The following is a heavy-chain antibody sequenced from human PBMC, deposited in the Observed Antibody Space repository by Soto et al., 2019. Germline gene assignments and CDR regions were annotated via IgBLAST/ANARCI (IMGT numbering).Heavy chain of an antibody. D-gene: IGHD6-19*01. J-gene: IGHJ4*02. Sequence: GGSLRLSCVASGFTFSSYGMHWVRQAPGKGLEWVAVIWYDGSNKYAAPVKGRFTISRDDSKNTLYLQMNSLKTEDTAVYYCTTDLPVPVAVVYWGQGTLVTVSS. CDR1: GFTFSSYG. V-gene: IGHV3-33*08. CDR2: IWYDGSNK. CDR3: TTDLPVPVAVVY.